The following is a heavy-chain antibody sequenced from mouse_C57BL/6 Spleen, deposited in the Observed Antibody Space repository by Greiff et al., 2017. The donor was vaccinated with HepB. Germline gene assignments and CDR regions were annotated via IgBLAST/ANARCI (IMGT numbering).Heavy chain of an antibody. J-gene: IGHJ4*01. V-gene: IGHV1-69*01. CDR2: IDPSDSYT. CDR1: GYTFTSYW. D-gene: IGHD2-3*01. Sequence: QVQLKQPGAELVMPGASVKLSCKASGYTFTSYWMHWVKQRPGQGLEWIGEIDPSDSYTNYNQKFKGKSTLTVDKSSSTAYMQLSSLTSEDSAVYYCARDGHYAMDYWGQGTSVTVSS. CDR3: ARDGHYAMDY.